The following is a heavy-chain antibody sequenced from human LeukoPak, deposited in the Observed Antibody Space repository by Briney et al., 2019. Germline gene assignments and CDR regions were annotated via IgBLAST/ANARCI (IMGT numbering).Heavy chain of an antibody. D-gene: IGHD6-13*01. CDR1: GYTFTSYG. CDR3: ARADGPGRPPKIAAAGSYYMDV. Sequence: ASVKVSCKASGYTFTSYGISWVRQAPGQGLEWMGWISAYNGNTNYAQKLQGRVTMTTDTSTSTAYMELRSLRSDDTAVYYCARADGPGRPPKIAAAGSYYMDVWGKGTTVTVSS. CDR2: ISAYNGNT. V-gene: IGHV1-18*01. J-gene: IGHJ6*03.